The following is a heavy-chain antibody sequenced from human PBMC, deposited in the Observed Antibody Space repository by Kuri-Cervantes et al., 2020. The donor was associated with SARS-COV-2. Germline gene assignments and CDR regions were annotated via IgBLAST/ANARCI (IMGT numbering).Heavy chain of an antibody. D-gene: IGHD2-8*01. Sequence: SVKVSCKASGGTLSTYTVTWVRQAPGQGLEWMGRIIPVLRVENYAQKFQGRVTITADKSTNTAYMELTSLRSEDTAVYYCARGGYCTNGVCYTPPYYYYGMDVWGQGTTVTVSS. CDR3: ARGGYCTNGVCYTPPYYYYGMDV. J-gene: IGHJ6*02. V-gene: IGHV1-69*02. CDR2: IIPVLRVE. CDR1: GGTLSTYT.